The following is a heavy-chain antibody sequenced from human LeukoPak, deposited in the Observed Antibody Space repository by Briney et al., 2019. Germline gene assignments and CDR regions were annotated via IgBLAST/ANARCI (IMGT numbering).Heavy chain of an antibody. Sequence: GGSLRLSCATSGFTFSGSAMHWVRQASGKGLEWVGRIRSNFATAYAESVKGRFTISRDDSRNTAYLQMSSLKTEDTAVYYCTISDSSVYWLDYWGQGTLATVSS. CDR1: GFTFSGSA. CDR2: IRSNFAT. CDR3: TISDSSVYWLDY. D-gene: IGHD3-22*01. V-gene: IGHV3-73*01. J-gene: IGHJ4*02.